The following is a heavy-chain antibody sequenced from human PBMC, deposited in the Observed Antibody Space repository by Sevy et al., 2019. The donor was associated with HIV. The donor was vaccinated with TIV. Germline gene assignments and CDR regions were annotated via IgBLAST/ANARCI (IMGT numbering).Heavy chain of an antibody. CDR3: AKSYYYDSSGYAPGFDY. CDR1: GFTSSSYG. J-gene: IGHJ4*02. D-gene: IGHD3-22*01. Sequence: GGSLRLSCAASGFTSSSYGMHWVRQAPGKGLEWVAVISYDGSNKYYADSVKGRFTISRDNSKNTLYLQMNSLRAEDTAVYYCAKSYYYDSSGYAPGFDYWGQGTLVTVSS. V-gene: IGHV3-30*18. CDR2: ISYDGSNK.